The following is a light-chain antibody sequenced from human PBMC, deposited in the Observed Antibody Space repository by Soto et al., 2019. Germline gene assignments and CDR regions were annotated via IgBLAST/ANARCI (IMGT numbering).Light chain of an antibody. V-gene: IGKV1-5*01. J-gene: IGKJ1*01. CDR3: QQYNSYSQT. Sequence: DIQMTQSPSTLSASVGDRVTITCRASQSISSWLAWYQQKPGKAPKLLIYDASSLDSGVPSRFSGSGSGTEFTLTISCLQPDDFATYYCQQYNSYSQTFGQGTKVEIK. CDR2: DAS. CDR1: QSISSW.